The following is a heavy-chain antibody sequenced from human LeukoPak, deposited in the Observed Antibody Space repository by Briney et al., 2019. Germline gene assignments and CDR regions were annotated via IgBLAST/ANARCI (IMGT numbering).Heavy chain of an antibody. V-gene: IGHV4-59*01. Sequence: PSETLSLTCTVSGGSISSYYWSWIRQPPGKGLEWIGYIYYSGSTNYNPSLKSRVTISVDTSKNQFSLKLSSVTAADTAVYYCARGLGVSRDAYYDFWSGYLGTAGYYMDVWGKGTTVTVSS. D-gene: IGHD3-3*01. CDR1: GGSISSYY. CDR2: IYYSGST. J-gene: IGHJ6*03. CDR3: ARGLGVSRDAYYDFWSGYLGTAGYYMDV.